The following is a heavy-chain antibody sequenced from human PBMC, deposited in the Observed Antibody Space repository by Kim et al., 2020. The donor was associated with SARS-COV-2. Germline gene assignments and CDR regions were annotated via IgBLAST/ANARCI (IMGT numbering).Heavy chain of an antibody. CDR3: ARGGSYYDSSGYYGDAFDI. J-gene: IGHJ3*02. Sequence: SVKVSCKASGGTFSSYAISWVRQAPGQGLEWMGGIIPIFGTANYAQKFQGRVTITADESTSTAYMELSSLRSEDTAVYYCARGGSYYDSSGYYGDAFDIWGQGTMVTVSS. D-gene: IGHD3-22*01. CDR2: IIPIFGTA. V-gene: IGHV1-69*13. CDR1: GGTFSSYA.